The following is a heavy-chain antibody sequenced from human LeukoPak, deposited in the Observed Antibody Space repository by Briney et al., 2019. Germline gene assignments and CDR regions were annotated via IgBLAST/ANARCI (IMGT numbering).Heavy chain of an antibody. J-gene: IGHJ4*02. CDR2: IYPGDPDT. CDR1: GYSFTSYW. CDR3: ARGPHYDFLTGYYSSHFDY. D-gene: IGHD3-9*01. Sequence: GESLKISCKGSGYSFTSYWIGWVRQMPGKGLEWMGVIYPGDPDTRYSPSFQGQVTISVDKSTSTAYLQWISLRASDTAMYYCARGPHYDFLTGYYSSHFDYWGQGTLVSVSS. V-gene: IGHV5-51*01.